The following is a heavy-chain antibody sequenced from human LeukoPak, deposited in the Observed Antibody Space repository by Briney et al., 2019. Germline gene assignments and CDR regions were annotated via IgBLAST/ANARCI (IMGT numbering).Heavy chain of an antibody. Sequence: PSETLSLTRSVSGGSISDGAYYWSWIRQHPGKGLEWIGYIYYSGSTYYNPSLKSRVIISVDTSKNQFSLKLSSVTAADTAVYYCARGAGTMGRFDNWGQGTLVPVSS. CDR2: IYYSGST. CDR1: GGSISDGAYY. CDR3: ARGAGTMGRFDN. V-gene: IGHV4-31*03. D-gene: IGHD4/OR15-4a*01. J-gene: IGHJ4*02.